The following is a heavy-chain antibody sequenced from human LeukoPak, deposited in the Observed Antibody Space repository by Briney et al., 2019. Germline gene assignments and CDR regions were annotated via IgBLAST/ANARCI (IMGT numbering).Heavy chain of an antibody. CDR1: GGSFSGYY. CDR2: INHSGST. CDR3: ARLTIDGSRGAISDY. Sequence: SETLSLTCAVYGGSFSGYYWSWIRQPPGKGLEWIGEINHSGSTNYNPSLKSRVTISVDTSKNQFSLKLSSVTAADTAVYYCARLTIDGSRGAISDYWGQGTLVTVSS. D-gene: IGHD5-24*01. V-gene: IGHV4-34*01. J-gene: IGHJ4*02.